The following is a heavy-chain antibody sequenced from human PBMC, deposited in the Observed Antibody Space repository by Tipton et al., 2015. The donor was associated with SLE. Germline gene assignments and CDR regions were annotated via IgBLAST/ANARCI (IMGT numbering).Heavy chain of an antibody. V-gene: IGHV7-4-1*02. Sequence: QSGPEVKKPGASVKLSCKASGYTLTRYAMNWVRQAPGQGLEWMGWINTNAGNPTYAQGFTGRFVFSLDTSVSTAYLQITGLKPDDTAVYYCAREGGSGPFDYWGQGTLVTVSS. D-gene: IGHD2-15*01. J-gene: IGHJ4*02. CDR3: AREGGSGPFDY. CDR2: INTNAGNP. CDR1: GYTLTRYA.